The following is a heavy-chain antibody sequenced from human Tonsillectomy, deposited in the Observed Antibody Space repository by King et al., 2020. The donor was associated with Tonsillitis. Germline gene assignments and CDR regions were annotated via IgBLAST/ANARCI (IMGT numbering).Heavy chain of an antibody. CDR1: GDTFTGYY. CDR3: ARAIIVGASGGNY. D-gene: IGHD1-26*01. V-gene: IGHV1-2*02. J-gene: IGHJ4*02. Sequence: EQLVQSGAEVKKPGASVKVSCKASGDTFTGYYMHWVRQAPGQGLEWMGWLNPNSGGTNYAQKFQGRVTMTRDTSISTAYMELSRLRSDDTAVYYCARAIIVGASGGNYWGQGTLVTVSS. CDR2: LNPNSGGT.